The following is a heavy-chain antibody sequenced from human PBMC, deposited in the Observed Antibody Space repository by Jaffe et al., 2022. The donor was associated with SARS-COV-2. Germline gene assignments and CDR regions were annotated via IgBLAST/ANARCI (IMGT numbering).Heavy chain of an antibody. J-gene: IGHJ3*02. D-gene: IGHD4-17*01. Sequence: EVQLVESGGGLVQPGGSLRLSCAASGFSVNNKFMIWVRQAPGKGLEWVSVIYTAGDAFYRDSVRGRFTISRDKSRNMVYLQMNSLTDEDTAVYFCTRGDYGDFRGGAFDIWGQGTMATVSS. CDR1: GFSVNNKF. CDR2: IYTAGDA. V-gene: IGHV3-66*02. CDR3: TRGDYGDFRGGAFDI.